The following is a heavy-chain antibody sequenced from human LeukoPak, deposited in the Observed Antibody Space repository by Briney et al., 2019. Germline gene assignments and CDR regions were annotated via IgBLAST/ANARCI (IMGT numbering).Heavy chain of an antibody. CDR2: INHSGST. D-gene: IGHD5-18*01. CDR3: ARGKSGYSYGSSSYWFDP. CDR1: GGSISSGDYY. J-gene: IGHJ5*02. Sequence: SQTLPLTCTVSGGSISSGDYYWSWIRQPPGKGLEWIGEINHSGSTNYNPSLKGRVTISVDTSKNQFSLKLCSVTAADTAVYYCARGKSGYSYGSSSYWFDPWGQGTLVTVSS. V-gene: IGHV4-30-4*08.